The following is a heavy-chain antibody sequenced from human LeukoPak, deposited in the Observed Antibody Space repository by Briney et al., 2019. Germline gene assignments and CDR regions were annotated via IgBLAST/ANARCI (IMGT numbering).Heavy chain of an antibody. J-gene: IGHJ4*02. CDR2: ISGSTKYI. D-gene: IGHD6-13*01. CDR1: GFTFSTYT. CDR3: ARDRASSWPFDY. Sequence: GGSLRLSCAASGFTFSTYTMNWVRQAPGKGLEWVSSISGSTKYIYYADSLKGRFTISRDNAKNSLYLEMNSLRAEDTAVYYCARDRASSWPFDYWGQGTLVNVSS. V-gene: IGHV3-21*01.